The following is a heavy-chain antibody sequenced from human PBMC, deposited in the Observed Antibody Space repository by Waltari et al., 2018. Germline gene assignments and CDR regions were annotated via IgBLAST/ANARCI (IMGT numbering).Heavy chain of an antibody. CDR1: GYTFSDYY. CDR3: ATALGDSSSASRPFDF. Sequence: EVQLLQSGAELKEPGTTVRISCKVSGYTFSDYYIHWVQQAPGKGLRWMGLVDPEDGETIYADNFHGRVTISADTSTDTAFMELSSLRSEDTAVFYCATALGDSSSASRPFDFWGQGTMITVSS. V-gene: IGHV1-69-2*01. D-gene: IGHD6-19*01. CDR2: VDPEDGET. J-gene: IGHJ3*01.